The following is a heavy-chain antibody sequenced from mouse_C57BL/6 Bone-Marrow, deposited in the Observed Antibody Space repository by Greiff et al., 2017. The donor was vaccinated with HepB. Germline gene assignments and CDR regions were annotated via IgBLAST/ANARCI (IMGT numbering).Heavy chain of an antibody. J-gene: IGHJ1*03. CDR1: GFTFSDYG. Sequence: VQLQQSGGGLVKPGGSLKLSCAASGFTFSDYGMHWVRQAPEKGLEWVAYISSGSSTIYYADTVKGRFTISRDNAKNTLFLQMTSLRSEDTAMYYCARLLWYFDVWGTGTTVTVSS. V-gene: IGHV5-17*01. CDR3: ARLLWYFDV. CDR2: ISSGSSTI.